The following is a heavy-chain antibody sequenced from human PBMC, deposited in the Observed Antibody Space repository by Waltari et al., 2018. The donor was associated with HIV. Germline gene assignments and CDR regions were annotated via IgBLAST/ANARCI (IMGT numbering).Heavy chain of an antibody. J-gene: IGHJ5*02. CDR3: AKLRSGSYDWFDP. V-gene: IGHV5-10-1*01. CDR1: GSSVTSYL. D-gene: IGHD3-10*01. Sequence: EVQPVQSGAELKEPGESLGLSYKGSGSSVTSYLISWVRQMPGKGLEWMGRIDPSDSYTNYSPSFQGHVTISADKSISTAYLQWSSLKASDTAMYYCAKLRSGSYDWFDPWGQGTLVTVSS. CDR2: IDPSDSYT.